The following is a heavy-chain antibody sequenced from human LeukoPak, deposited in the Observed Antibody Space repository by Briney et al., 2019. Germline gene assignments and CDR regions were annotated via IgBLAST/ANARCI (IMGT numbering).Heavy chain of an antibody. CDR1: GFTFSNSW. V-gene: IGHV3-7*01. D-gene: IGHD3-22*01. CDR3: ARDLYRIVVVPHYFDY. J-gene: IGHJ4*02. Sequence: GGSLRLSCAASGFTFSNSWMSWVRQAPGKGLEWVANIKQDGSEKYYVDSVKGRFTISRDNAKNSLYLQMNSLRAEDTAVYYCARDLYRIVVVPHYFDYWGQGTLVTVSS. CDR2: IKQDGSEK.